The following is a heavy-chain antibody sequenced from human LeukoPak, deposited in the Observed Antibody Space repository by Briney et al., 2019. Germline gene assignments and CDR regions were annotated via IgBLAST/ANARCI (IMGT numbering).Heavy chain of an antibody. Sequence: GESLKISCKGSGYSFTNYWIGWVRQMPGKGLEWMGIIFPGDSDSRYSPSFQGQVTISADKSISTAYLEWSSLKASDTAMYYCARLYSNGWNIDYWGQGTLVTVSS. CDR3: ARLYSNGWNIDY. V-gene: IGHV5-51*01. J-gene: IGHJ4*02. CDR2: IFPGDSDS. D-gene: IGHD6-19*01. CDR1: GYSFTNYW.